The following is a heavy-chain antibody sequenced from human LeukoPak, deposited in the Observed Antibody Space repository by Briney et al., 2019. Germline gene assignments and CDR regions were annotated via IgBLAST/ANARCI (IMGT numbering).Heavy chain of an antibody. CDR1: GFTASDNY. CDR3: ARVRADNNGWYNIDY. CDR2: ISSGGTT. V-gene: IGHV3-53*01. J-gene: IGHJ4*02. Sequence: GGSLRLSCAASGFTASDNYMTWVRQAPGKGLEWVSLISSGGTTYSADSVKGRFTISRDNSKNTLYLQMNSLRGEDTAVYYCARVRADNNGWYNIDYWGQGALITVSS. D-gene: IGHD6-19*01.